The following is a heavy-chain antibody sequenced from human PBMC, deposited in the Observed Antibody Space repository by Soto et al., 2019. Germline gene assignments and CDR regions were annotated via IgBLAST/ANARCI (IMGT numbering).Heavy chain of an antibody. Sequence: QVQLQESGPGLVKPSQTLSLTCTVSGGSISSGDYYWSWIRQHPGKGLEWIGYIYYSGSTYYNPSLKSRVTISVDTSKNQFSLKLSSVTAADTAVYYCASAGYSYGYKSWFDYYGMDVWGQGTTVTVSS. CDR1: GGSISSGDYY. V-gene: IGHV4-31*03. J-gene: IGHJ6*02. CDR2: IYYSGST. D-gene: IGHD5-18*01. CDR3: ASAGYSYGYKSWFDYYGMDV.